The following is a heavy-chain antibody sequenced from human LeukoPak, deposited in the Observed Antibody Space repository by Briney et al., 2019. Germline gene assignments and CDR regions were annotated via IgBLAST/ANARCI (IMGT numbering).Heavy chain of an antibody. CDR2: ISGSGGST. D-gene: IGHD1-26*01. CDR1: GFTFSDYA. Sequence: GGSLRLSCAASGFTFSDYAVSWVRQAPGKGLEWVSTISGSGGSTYYADSVKGRFTISRDNSKNTLYLQMNSLRAEDTAVYYCARDRLGSFFDYWGQGTLVTVSS. V-gene: IGHV3-23*01. CDR3: ARDRLGSFFDY. J-gene: IGHJ4*02.